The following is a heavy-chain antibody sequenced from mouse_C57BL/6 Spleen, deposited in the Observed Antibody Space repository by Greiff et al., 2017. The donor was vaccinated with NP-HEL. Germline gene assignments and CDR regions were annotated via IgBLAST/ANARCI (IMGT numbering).Heavy chain of an antibody. V-gene: IGHV1-82*01. CDR1: GYAFSSSW. Sequence: VKPGASVKISCKASGYAFSSSWMNWVKQRPGKGLEWIGRIYPGDGDTNYNGKFKGKATLTADKSSSTAYMQLSSLTSEDSAVYFCARVDYVYYYAMDYWGQGTSVTVSS. J-gene: IGHJ4*01. CDR3: ARVDYVYYYAMDY. CDR2: IYPGDGDT. D-gene: IGHD2-4*01.